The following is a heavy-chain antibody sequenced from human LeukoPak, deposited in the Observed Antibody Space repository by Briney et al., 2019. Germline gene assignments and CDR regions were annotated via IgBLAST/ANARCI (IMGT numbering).Heavy chain of an antibody. Sequence: SGPTLGDPTQPLTLTCTFSGFSFSTTGVGVGWIRQPPGKALEWLALIYWNDEKRYIPSLKRRLTITKDTSKNQVVLTMTNMDPVDTATYCCAHRVDGSGTYTFDIWGQGTLVTVSS. CDR2: IYWNDEK. CDR1: GFSFSTTGVG. V-gene: IGHV2-5*01. CDR3: AHRVDGSGTYTFDI. J-gene: IGHJ4*02. D-gene: IGHD3-10*01.